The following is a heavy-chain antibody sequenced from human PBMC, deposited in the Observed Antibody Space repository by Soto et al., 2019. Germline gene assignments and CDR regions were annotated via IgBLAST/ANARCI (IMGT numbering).Heavy chain of an antibody. J-gene: IGHJ4*02. V-gene: IGHV3-21*01. D-gene: IGHD3-10*01. CDR2: ISSNSRYI. CDR1: GFTFSACS. Sequence: PGGSLRLSCAVSGFTFSACSMNWVRQAPGKGLEWVSSISSNSRYIYYADTVKGRFTNSRDNAKNKLYLKMNSLRAEDTDVYYCGRLFDSGHGPFDYWGQGTLVTVSS. CDR3: GRLFDSGHGPFDY.